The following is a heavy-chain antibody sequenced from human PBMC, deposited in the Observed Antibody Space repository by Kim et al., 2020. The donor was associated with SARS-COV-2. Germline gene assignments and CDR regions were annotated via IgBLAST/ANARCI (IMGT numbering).Heavy chain of an antibody. D-gene: IGHD6-13*01. CDR2: ISSSSSTI. J-gene: IGHJ2*01. CDR3: ARNPRIAAAGSYWYFDL. CDR1: GFTFSSYS. Sequence: GGSLRLSCAASGFTFSSYSMNWVRQAPGKGLEWVSYISSSSSTIYYADSLKGRFTISRDNAKNSLYLQMNSLRDEDTAVYYCARNPRIAAAGSYWYFDLWGRGTLVTVSS. V-gene: IGHV3-48*02.